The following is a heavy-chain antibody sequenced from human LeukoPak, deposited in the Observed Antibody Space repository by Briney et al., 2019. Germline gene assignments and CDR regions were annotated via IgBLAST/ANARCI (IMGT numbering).Heavy chain of an antibody. CDR3: GGSDY. V-gene: IGHV3-30-3*01. CDR1: GLTFSTNP. CDR2: ISYDGSNK. Sequence: GGSLRLSCTASGLTFSTNPMHWVRQAPGKGLEWVAVISYDGSNKYYADSVKGRFTISRDNSKNTLYLQMNSLRAEDTAVYYCGGSDYWGQGTLVTVSS. D-gene: IGHD1-26*01. J-gene: IGHJ4*02.